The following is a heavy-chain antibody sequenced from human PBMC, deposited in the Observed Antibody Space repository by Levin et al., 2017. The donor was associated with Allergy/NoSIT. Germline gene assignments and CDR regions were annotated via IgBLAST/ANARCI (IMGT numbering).Heavy chain of an antibody. CDR2: IWYDGQNK. J-gene: IGHJ4*02. D-gene: IGHD6-13*01. CDR3: GRDWAAAAGAVDS. CDR1: GFTFSSYA. Sequence: LSLTCAASGFTFSSYAMHWVRQAPGKGLEWVAVIWYDGQNKYYADSVKGRFTISRDDSKNTMYLQMNSLRAEDTAVFYCGRDWAAAAGAVDSWGQGTLVVVSS. V-gene: IGHV3-33*01.